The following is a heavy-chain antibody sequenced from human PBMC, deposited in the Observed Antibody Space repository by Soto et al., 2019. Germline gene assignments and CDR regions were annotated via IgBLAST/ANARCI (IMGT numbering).Heavy chain of an antibody. CDR2: IYYSGST. J-gene: IGHJ5*02. D-gene: IGHD1-26*01. CDR3: ARASRSGSYYYGP. V-gene: IGHV4-30-4*01. CDR1: GGSISSGDYY. Sequence: SETLSLTCTVSGGSISSGDYYWSWIRQPPGKGLEWIGYIYYSGSTYYNPSLKSRVTISVDTSKNQFSLKLSSVTAADTAVYYCARASRSGSYYYGPWGQGTLVTVSS.